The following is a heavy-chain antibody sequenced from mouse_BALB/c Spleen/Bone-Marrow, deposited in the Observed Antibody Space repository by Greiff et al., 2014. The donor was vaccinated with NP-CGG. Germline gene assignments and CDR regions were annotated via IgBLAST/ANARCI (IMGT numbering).Heavy chain of an antibody. V-gene: IGHV3-2*02. J-gene: IGHJ3*01. CDR1: GYSITRDYA. CDR3: ARGGARATGWFAY. CDR2: ISYSGST. Sequence: VQLKESGPGLVKPSQSLSLTCPVTGYSITRDYAWDWIRQFPGKKLEWVGYISYSGSTSCNPSFKSRISITRDTSKNQFFLQLNSVTTEDTATYYCARGGARATGWFAYWGQGTLVTVSA. D-gene: IGHD3-1*01.